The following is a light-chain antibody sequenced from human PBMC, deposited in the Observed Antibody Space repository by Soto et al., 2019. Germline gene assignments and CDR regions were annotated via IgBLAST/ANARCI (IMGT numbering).Light chain of an antibody. V-gene: IGLV2-14*01. J-gene: IGLJ2*01. Sequence: QAVVTQPASVSGSPGQSITISCTGTSSDVGGYNYVSWYQQHPGKAPKLIIYGVINRPSGVSNRFSGSKSGNTASLTISGLQAEDEADYYCSSYRGSSTVVFGGGTKLTVL. CDR2: GVI. CDR3: SSYRGSSTVV. CDR1: SSDVGGYNY.